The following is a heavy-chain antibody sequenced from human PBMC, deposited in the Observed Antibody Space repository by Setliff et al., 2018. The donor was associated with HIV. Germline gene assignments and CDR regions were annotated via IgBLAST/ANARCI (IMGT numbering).Heavy chain of an antibody. V-gene: IGHV3-23*01. CDR3: ARTNNNYYYDTSDYFAGYYFDS. D-gene: IGHD3-22*01. CDR2: ISGSSSST. Sequence: PGGSLRLSCAASGFTFSSFAMSWVRQAPGTGLEWVSSISGSSSSTYYADSVKGRFTISRDNSKNTLYLQMNSLRAEDTAIYHCARTNNNYYYDTSDYFAGYYFDSWGQGTLVTVSS. J-gene: IGHJ4*02. CDR1: GFTFSSFA.